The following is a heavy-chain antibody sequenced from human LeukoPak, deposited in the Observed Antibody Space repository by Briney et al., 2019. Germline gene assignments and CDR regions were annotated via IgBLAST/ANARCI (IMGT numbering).Heavy chain of an antibody. CDR2: ISSSSSYI. J-gene: IGHJ5*02. CDR1: GFTFSSHS. Sequence: GGSLRLSCAASGFTFSSHSMNRVRQAPGKGLEWVSSISSSSSYIYYADSVKGRFTISRDNAKNSLYLQMNSLRAEDTAVYYCARALLRPSTRFDPWGQGTLVTVSS. V-gene: IGHV3-21*01. CDR3: ARALLRPSTRFDP. D-gene: IGHD3-3*01.